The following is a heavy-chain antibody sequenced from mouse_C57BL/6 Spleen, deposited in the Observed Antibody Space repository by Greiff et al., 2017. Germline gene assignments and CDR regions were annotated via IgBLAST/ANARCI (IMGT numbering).Heavy chain of an antibody. CDR1: GYTFTDYY. V-gene: IGHV1-76*01. J-gene: IGHJ2*01. CDR2: IYPGSGNT. D-gene: IGHD1-1*01. CDR3: ARELTTVVAYYFDY. Sequence: QVQLQQSGAELVRPGASVKLSCKASGYTFTDYYINWVKQRPGQGLEWIARIYPGSGNTYYNEKFKGKATLTAEKSSSTAYMQLSSLTSEDSAVYFCARELTTVVAYYFDYWGQGTTLTVSS.